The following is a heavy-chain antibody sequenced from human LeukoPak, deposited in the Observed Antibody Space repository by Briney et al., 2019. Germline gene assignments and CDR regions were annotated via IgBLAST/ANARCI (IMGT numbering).Heavy chain of an antibody. CDR3: ANKLSGYEEAWFDP. Sequence: GGSLRLSRAASGFTFSSYSMNWVRQAPGKGLEWVSSISSSSSYIYYADSVKGRFTISRDNAKNSLYLQMNSLRAEDTAVYYCANKLSGYEEAWFDPWGQGTLVTVSS. V-gene: IGHV3-21*01. J-gene: IGHJ5*02. CDR2: ISSSSSYI. D-gene: IGHD5-12*01. CDR1: GFTFSSYS.